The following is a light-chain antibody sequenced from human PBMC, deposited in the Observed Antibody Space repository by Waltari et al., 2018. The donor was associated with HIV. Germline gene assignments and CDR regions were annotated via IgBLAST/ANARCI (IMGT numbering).Light chain of an antibody. J-gene: IGLJ2*01. CDR2: EVS. CDR3: SSYAGSNTVV. Sequence: QSALTQPPSASGSPGPSVTIPCTGTSSGVGGSNYVSWYQQHPGKAPKLMIYEVSKRPSGVPDRFSGSKSGNTASLTVSGLQAEDEADYYCSSYAGSNTVVFGGGTKLTVL. V-gene: IGLV2-8*01. CDR1: SSGVGGSNY.